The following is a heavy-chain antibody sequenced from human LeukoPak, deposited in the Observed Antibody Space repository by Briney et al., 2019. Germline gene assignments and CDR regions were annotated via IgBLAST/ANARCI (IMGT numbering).Heavy chain of an antibody. CDR3: ARAGYSNYNFDY. J-gene: IGHJ4*02. D-gene: IGHD4-11*01. V-gene: IGHV4-59*01. CDR2: IYYSGST. CDR1: GGSFSGYY. Sequence: PSETLSLTCAVYGGSFSGYYWSWIRQPPGKGLEWVGYIYYSGSTNYNPSLKSRVTISVDTSKNQFSLKLSSVTAADTAVYYCARAGYSNYNFDYWGQGTLVTVSS.